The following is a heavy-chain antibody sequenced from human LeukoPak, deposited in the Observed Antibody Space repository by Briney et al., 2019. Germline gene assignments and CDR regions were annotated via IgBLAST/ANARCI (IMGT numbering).Heavy chain of an antibody. CDR2: INHSGGST. CDR3: AGDPAVAGTNDAFDI. D-gene: IGHD6-19*01. CDR1: GYTFPSYY. J-gene: IGHJ3*02. V-gene: IGHV1-46*01. Sequence: ASVNVSCKASGYTFPSYYMHWVRQAPGQGLEWMGIINHSGGSTSYAQKFQDRVTMTRDTSTSTVYMELSSLRSEDTAVYYCAGDPAVAGTNDAFDIWGQGTMVTASS.